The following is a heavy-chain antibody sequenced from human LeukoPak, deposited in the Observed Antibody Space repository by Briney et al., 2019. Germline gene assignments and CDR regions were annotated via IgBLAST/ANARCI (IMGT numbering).Heavy chain of an antibody. CDR2: IWYDGSNK. J-gene: IGHJ3*02. Sequence: GGSLRLSCAASGFTFSSYGMHWVRQAPGRGLEWVAVIWYDGSNKYYADSVKGRFTISRDNSKNTLYLQMNSLRAEDTAVYYCARDGHDSSGYYFFGALAAFDIWGQGTMVTVSS. CDR1: GFTFSSYG. V-gene: IGHV3-33*01. CDR3: ARDGHDSSGYYFFGALAAFDI. D-gene: IGHD3-22*01.